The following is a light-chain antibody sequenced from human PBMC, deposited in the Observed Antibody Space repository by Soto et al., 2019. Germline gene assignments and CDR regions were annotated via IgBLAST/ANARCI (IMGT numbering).Light chain of an antibody. CDR3: QQYGASPET. CDR1: QSVSSY. V-gene: IGKV3-20*01. J-gene: IGKJ1*01. CDR2: NVS. Sequence: EIVLTQSPATLSLSPGERATLSCRASQSVSSYLAWYQQKPGQAPRLLIYNVSRRATGIPDRFSGSGSGTDFTLTVSRLEPEDFAVYYCQQYGASPETFGQGTKVDIK.